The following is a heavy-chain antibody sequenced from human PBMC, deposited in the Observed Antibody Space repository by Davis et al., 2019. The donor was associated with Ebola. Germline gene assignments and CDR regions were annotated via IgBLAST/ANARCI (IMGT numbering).Heavy chain of an antibody. Sequence: GESLKISCVASGFTFKDAWLSWVRQVPGKGLQWVARIAGDPDDGATDYAAAVNGRFTISRDDSKSTMYLQMNSLRVEDTAVYYCARTGSGSGSYSNFYYHGLDVWGQGTTVTVSS. CDR2: IAGDPDDGAT. V-gene: IGHV3-15*04. J-gene: IGHJ6*02. CDR3: ARTGSGSGSYSNFYYHGLDV. CDR1: GFTFKDAW. D-gene: IGHD3-10*01.